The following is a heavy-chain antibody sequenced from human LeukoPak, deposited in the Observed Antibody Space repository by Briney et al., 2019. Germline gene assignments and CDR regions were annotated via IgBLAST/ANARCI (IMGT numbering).Heavy chain of an antibody. J-gene: IGHJ4*02. Sequence: ASVKVSCKASGYTFTSYYMHWVRQAPGQGLEWMGIINPSGGSTSYAQKFQGRVTMTRDTSTSTVYMELSSLRSEDTAVYYCAREALPHIVVVPVYFDYWGQGTLVTVSS. V-gene: IGHV1-46*01. CDR3: AREALPHIVVVPVYFDY. CDR1: GYTFTSYY. D-gene: IGHD2-2*01. CDR2: INPSGGST.